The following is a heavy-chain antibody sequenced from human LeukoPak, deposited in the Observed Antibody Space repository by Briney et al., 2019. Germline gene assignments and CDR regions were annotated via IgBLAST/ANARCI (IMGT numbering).Heavy chain of an antibody. CDR3: ARSLYCSGGSCYYDY. J-gene: IGHJ4*02. D-gene: IGHD2-15*01. CDR1: GYSFTSYW. Sequence: GESLKISCKGSGYSFTSYWIGWVRQMPGKGLEWVGIIYPGDSDTRYSPSFQGQVTISADKSISTAYLQWSSLKASDTAMYYCARSLYCSGGSCYYDYWGQGTLVTVSS. CDR2: IYPGDSDT. V-gene: IGHV5-51*01.